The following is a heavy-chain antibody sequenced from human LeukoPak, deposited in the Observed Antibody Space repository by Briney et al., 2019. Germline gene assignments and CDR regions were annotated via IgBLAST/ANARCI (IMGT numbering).Heavy chain of an antibody. J-gene: IGHJ5*02. CDR3: ARDAHRNPNWFDP. CDR1: GYSISSGYY. CDR2: IYHSGST. Sequence: SETLSLTCTVSGYSISSGYYWGWIRQPPGKGLEWIGSIYHSGSTYYNPSLKSRVTISVDTSKNQFSLKLSSVTAADTAVYYCARDAHRNPNWFDPWGQGTLVTVSS. V-gene: IGHV4-38-2*02. D-gene: IGHD1-14*01.